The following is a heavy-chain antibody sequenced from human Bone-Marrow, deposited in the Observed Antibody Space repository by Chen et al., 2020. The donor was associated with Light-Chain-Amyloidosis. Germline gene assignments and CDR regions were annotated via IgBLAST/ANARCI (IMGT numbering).Heavy chain of an antibody. D-gene: IGHD5-12*01. Sequence: EVQLEQSGPEVKKPGESLKISCKGSGSTFPNYWIGWVRQRPGKVLEWMGVIYPDDSDARYSPAFEGQVTSSADKSITTAYLQWRSLKAADTAMYYCARRRDGYNFDYWGQGTLVTVSS. CDR3: ARRRDGYNFDY. V-gene: IGHV5-51*01. J-gene: IGHJ4*02. CDR2: IYPDDSDA. CDR1: GSTFPNYW.